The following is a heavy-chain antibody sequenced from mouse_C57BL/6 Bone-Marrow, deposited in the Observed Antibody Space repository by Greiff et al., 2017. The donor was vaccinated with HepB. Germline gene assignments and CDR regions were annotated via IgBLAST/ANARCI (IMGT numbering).Heavy chain of an antibody. J-gene: IGHJ4*01. V-gene: IGHV1-69*01. CDR1: GYTFTSYW. D-gene: IGHD1-1*01. Sequence: QVQLQQPGAELVMPGASVKLSCKASGYTFTSYWMHWVKQRPGQGLEWIGEIDPSDSYTNYNQKFKGKSTLTVDKSSSTAYMQLSSLTSEDSAVYYCARPSYYRAMDYWGQGTAGTVSS. CDR3: ARPSYYRAMDY. CDR2: IDPSDSYT.